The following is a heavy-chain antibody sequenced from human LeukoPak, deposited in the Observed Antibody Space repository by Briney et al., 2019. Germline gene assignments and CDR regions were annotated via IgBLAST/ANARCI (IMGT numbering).Heavy chain of an antibody. CDR1: GGSISSYY. J-gene: IGHJ6*03. CDR3: AREDSSSSGRDYYYYMDV. V-gene: IGHV4-4*07. CDR2: IYTSGST. Sequence: SETLSLTCTVSGGSISSYYWSWIRQPAGKGLEWIGRIYTSGSTNYNPSLKSRVTMSVDTSKNQFSLKLSSVTAADTAVYYCAREDSSSSGRDYYYYMDVWGKGTTVTVSS. D-gene: IGHD6-6*01.